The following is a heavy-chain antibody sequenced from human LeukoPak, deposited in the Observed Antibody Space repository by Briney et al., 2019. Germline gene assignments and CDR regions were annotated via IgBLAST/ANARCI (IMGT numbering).Heavy chain of an antibody. V-gene: IGHV3-30-3*01. CDR2: ISYGGTDK. CDR3: VRGRYYYETSGYPDY. J-gene: IGHJ4*02. CDR1: GFTFNHYA. Sequence: PGGSLRLSCAASGFTFNHYALHWVRQAPGKGLEWVALISYGGTDKYYAESVKGRFTISRDNSKNTLYLQMSSLRPEDTALYYCVRGRYYYETSGYPDYWGQGTLVTVSS. D-gene: IGHD3-22*01.